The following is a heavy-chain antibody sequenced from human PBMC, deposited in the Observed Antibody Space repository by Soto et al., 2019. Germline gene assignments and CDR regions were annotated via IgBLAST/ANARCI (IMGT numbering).Heavy chain of an antibody. Sequence: PSETLSLTCTVSGGSISSSSYYWGWIRPPPGKGLEWIGSIYYSGSTYYNPSLKSRVTISVDTSKNQFSLKLSSVTAADTAVYYCARHRMGEGKANLWFHRNDAFDIWGQGTMVTVSS. D-gene: IGHD3-10*01. V-gene: IGHV4-39*01. CDR2: IYYSGST. CDR1: GGSISSSSYY. CDR3: ARHRMGEGKANLWFHRNDAFDI. J-gene: IGHJ3*02.